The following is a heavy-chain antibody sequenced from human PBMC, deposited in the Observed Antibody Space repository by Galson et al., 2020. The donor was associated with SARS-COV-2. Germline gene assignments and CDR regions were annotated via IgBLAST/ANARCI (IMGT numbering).Heavy chain of an antibody. D-gene: IGHD1-26*01. V-gene: IGHV3-21*01. CDR2: ISSSSSYI. J-gene: IGHJ6*02. Sequence: GGSLRLSCAASGFTFSSYSMNWVRQAPGKGLEWVSSISSSSSYIYYADSVKGRFTISRDNAKNSLYLQMNSLRAEDTAVYYCARGAPWGYAVGYDYYYGMDVWGQGTTVTVSS. CDR3: ARGAPWGYAVGYDYYYGMDV. CDR1: GFTFSSYS.